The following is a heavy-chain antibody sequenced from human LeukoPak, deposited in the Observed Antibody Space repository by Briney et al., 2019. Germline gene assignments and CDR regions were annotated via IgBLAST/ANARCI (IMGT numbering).Heavy chain of an antibody. J-gene: IGHJ6*02. V-gene: IGHV3-23*01. Sequence: GGSLRLSCATSGFTFSSYAMSWVRQAPGKGLEWVSGISGSGGGTYYADSVKGRFTISRYNSKNTLYLQMNSLRAEDTAVYYCAKPPAGLFYYYYGTDVWGQGTTVTVSS. CDR3: AKPPAGLFYYYYGTDV. CDR2: ISGSGGGT. CDR1: GFTFSSYA.